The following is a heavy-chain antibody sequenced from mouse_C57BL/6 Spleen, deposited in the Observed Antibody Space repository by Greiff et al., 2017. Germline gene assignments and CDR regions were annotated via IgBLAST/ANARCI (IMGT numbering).Heavy chain of an antibody. J-gene: IGHJ4*01. CDR2: IYPRSGNT. Sequence: QVHVKQSGAELARPGASVKLSCKASGYTFTSYGISWVKQRTGQGLEWIGEIYPRSGNTYYNEKFKGKATLTADKSSSTAYMELRSLTSEDSAVYFCARDYDYDDAMDYWGQGTSVTVSS. CDR1: GYTFTSYG. D-gene: IGHD2-4*01. V-gene: IGHV1-81*01. CDR3: ARDYDYDDAMDY.